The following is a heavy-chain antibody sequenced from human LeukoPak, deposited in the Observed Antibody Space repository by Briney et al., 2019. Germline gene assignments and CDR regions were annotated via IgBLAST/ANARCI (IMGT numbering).Heavy chain of an antibody. CDR1: RYSFTTYG. D-gene: IGHD2-15*01. J-gene: IGHJ6*02. V-gene: IGHV1-18*01. CDR2: ISTHSDDT. CDR3: ARDDCSGDNCYYYGMDV. Sequence: GASVTVSCQASRYSFTTYGISWVQQAPGQGLEWMGWISTHSDDTKTAQKFQGRVTMTTDKSTSTAYMELSSLKSEDTAVYFCARDDCSGDNCYYYGMDVWGQGTTVTVSS.